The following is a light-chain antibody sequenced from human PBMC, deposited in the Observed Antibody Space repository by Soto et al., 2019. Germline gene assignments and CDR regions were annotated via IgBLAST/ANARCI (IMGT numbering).Light chain of an antibody. Sequence: MTQSPDTLSVSPGDRVTLSCRASHSVGTNLAWYQQKPGQAPRLLIYGASARATDVPVRFSGSASGTEFALNISSLQSEDFAIYYCQQYNNWPTWTVAPGTKVDSK. CDR3: QQYNNWPTWT. CDR1: HSVGTN. V-gene: IGKV3-15*01. CDR2: GAS. J-gene: IGKJ1*01.